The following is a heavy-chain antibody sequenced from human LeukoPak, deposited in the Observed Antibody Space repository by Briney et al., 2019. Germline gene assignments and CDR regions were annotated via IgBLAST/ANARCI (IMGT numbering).Heavy chain of an antibody. D-gene: IGHD5-18*01. J-gene: IGHJ3*02. V-gene: IGHV4-34*01. Sequence: SETLSLTCAVYGGSFSGYYWSWIRQPPGKGLEWIGEINHSGSTNYNPSLKSRVTISVDTSKNQFSLKLSPVTAADTAVYYCAGQDTAMAEGAFDIWGQGTMVTVSS. CDR1: GGSFSGYY. CDR3: AGQDTAMAEGAFDI. CDR2: INHSGST.